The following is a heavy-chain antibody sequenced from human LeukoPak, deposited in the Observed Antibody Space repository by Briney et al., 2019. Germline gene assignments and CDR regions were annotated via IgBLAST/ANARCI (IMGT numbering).Heavy chain of an antibody. Sequence: GGSLRLSCAASGFTFTDYWMSWVRQAPGKGLEWVANIKRDGSEKHYVDSVKGRFTISRDNPKKSVYLQMNSLRAEDTAIYYCARDVSVSGMDVWGQGTTVTVSS. CDR3: ARDVSVSGMDV. V-gene: IGHV3-7*01. J-gene: IGHJ6*02. CDR2: IKRDGSEK. D-gene: IGHD5/OR15-5a*01. CDR1: GFTFTDYW.